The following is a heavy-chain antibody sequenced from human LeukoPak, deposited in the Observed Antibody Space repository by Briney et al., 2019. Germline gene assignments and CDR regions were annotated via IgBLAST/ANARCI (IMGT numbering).Heavy chain of an antibody. CDR1: GYSFPNYW. J-gene: IGHJ6*03. V-gene: IGHV5-51*01. CDR3: ARHVGFYYYYYMDV. CDR2: IYPGDSDT. D-gene: IGHD2-15*01. Sequence: GESLKISCKGSGYSFPNYWIAWVRQMPGKGLEWMGIIYPGDSDTTYSPSFQGQVTISADKSISTAYLQWSSLRASDTAMYYCARHVGFYYYYYMDVWGKGTTVTVSS.